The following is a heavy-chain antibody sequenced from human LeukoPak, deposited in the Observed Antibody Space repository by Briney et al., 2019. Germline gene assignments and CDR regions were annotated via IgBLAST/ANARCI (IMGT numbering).Heavy chain of an antibody. CDR1: GYTFTSYG. CDR3: ARGNFYDILTGYVHYYGMDV. D-gene: IGHD3-9*01. J-gene: IGHJ6*02. V-gene: IGHV1-18*01. Sequence: ASVKDSCKASGYTFTSYGISWVRQAPGQGLEWMGWISAYNGNTNYAQKLQGRVTMTTDTSTSTAYMELRSLRSDDTAVYYCARGNFYDILTGYVHYYGMDVWGQGTTVTVSS. CDR2: ISAYNGNT.